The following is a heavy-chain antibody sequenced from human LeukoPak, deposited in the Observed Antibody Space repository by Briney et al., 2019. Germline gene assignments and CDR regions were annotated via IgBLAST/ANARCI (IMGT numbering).Heavy chain of an antibody. CDR3: ARPYSSSTYGMDV. Sequence: SETLSLTCTVSGGSITSSSYYWGWIRQPPGTGLEWIGSIYYSGSTYYNPSLKSRVTISVDTSKNQFSLKLNSVTAADTAVYYCARPYSSSTYGMDVWGHGTTVTVSS. CDR1: GGSITSSSYY. CDR2: IYYSGST. D-gene: IGHD6-13*01. V-gene: IGHV4-39*01. J-gene: IGHJ6*02.